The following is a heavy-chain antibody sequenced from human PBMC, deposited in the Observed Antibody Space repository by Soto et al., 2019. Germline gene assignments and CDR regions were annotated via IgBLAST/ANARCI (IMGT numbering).Heavy chain of an antibody. D-gene: IGHD2-15*01. CDR1: GDSVSIYSGA. CDR3: AVAPGGCIDY. V-gene: IGHV6-1*01. Sequence: PSQTLSLTCVISGDSVSIYSGAWNWIRQSPSRGLEWLGRTYYRSKWYYDYAESVKSRIIISVDTSKNQFSLQLNSVTPEDAAVYSFAVAPGGCIDYWGQGTLVTVSS. CDR2: TYYRSKWYY. J-gene: IGHJ4*02.